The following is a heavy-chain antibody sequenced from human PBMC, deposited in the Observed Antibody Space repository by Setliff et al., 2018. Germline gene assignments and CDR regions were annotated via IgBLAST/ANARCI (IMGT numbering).Heavy chain of an antibody. CDR1: GYSFTSYW. D-gene: IGHD3-3*01. V-gene: IGHV5-51*01. CDR2: IYPGDSDT. CDR3: ARQAIFGSDAFDI. Sequence: GESLKLSCKGSGYSFTSYWIGWVRQMPGKGLEWMGIIYPGDSDTRYSPSFQGQVTISADKSISTAYLQRSSLKASDTAMYYCARQAIFGSDAFDIWGQGTMVTVSS. J-gene: IGHJ3*02.